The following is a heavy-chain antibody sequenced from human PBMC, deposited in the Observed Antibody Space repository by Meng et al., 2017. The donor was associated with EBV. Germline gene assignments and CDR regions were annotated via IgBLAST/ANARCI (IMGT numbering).Heavy chain of an antibody. CDR3: SRDLAGPFDD. CDR2: TNEDGGIT. V-gene: IGHV3-74*01. Sequence: EVQLGEAGGGPVRPGGSLRLSCAGAGFTFSRFWMHWVRQVPGKGLVWVARTNEDGGITNYADSVKGRFIISGDNTRNTLYLQMNSLRDEDTAVDFCSRDLAGPFDDWGQGTLVTVSS. J-gene: IGHJ4*02. CDR1: GFTFSRFW.